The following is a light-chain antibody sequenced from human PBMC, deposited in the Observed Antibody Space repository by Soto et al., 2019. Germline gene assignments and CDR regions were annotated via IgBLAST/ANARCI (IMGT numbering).Light chain of an antibody. V-gene: IGKV1-27*01. CDR2: GAS. CDR1: QDITNF. CDR3: QEYYSAPFT. J-gene: IGKJ3*01. Sequence: DIQMAQSPSSVSASVGDRVTITCRASQDITNFLAWFQQNPGKVPKLLMYGASTLQSGVPSRFSGSGSGTDFTLTISSLQPEDVATYYCQEYYSAPFTFGPGTKVDIK.